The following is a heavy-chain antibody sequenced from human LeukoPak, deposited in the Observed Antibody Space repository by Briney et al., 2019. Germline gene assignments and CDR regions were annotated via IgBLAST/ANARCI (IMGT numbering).Heavy chain of an antibody. CDR1: GYTFTSYG. V-gene: IGHV1-18*01. CDR3: ARTHWTTVNYDY. CDR2: ISAYNGNT. Sequence: ASVKVSCKASGYTFTSYGIRWVRQAPGQGLEWMGWISAYNGNTNYAQKLQGRVTMTTDTSTSTAYMELRSLRSDDTAVYYCARTHWTTVNYDYWGQGTLVTVSS. J-gene: IGHJ4*02. D-gene: IGHD4-17*01.